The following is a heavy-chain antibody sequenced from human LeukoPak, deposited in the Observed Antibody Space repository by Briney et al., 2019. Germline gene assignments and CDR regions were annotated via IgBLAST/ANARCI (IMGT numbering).Heavy chain of an antibody. Sequence: SETLSLTCNVSGGSISSYYWSWIRQPAGEGLEWIGRIYTSGSTNYNPSLKSRVTMSVDTSKNQFSLKLSSVTAADTAVYYCARVSGEREGDSSGYIDYWGQGTLVTVSS. J-gene: IGHJ4*02. V-gene: IGHV4-4*07. CDR2: IYTSGST. CDR3: ARVSGEREGDSSGYIDY. CDR1: GGSISSYY. D-gene: IGHD3-22*01.